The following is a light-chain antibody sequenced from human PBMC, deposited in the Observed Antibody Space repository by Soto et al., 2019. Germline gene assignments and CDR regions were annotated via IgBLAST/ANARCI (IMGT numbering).Light chain of an antibody. J-gene: IGKJ4*01. V-gene: IGKV1-33*01. Sequence: DIQMTQSPSSLSASVGDRVTITCPASQDISKYLNWYQQRPGKAPNLLIYDASSLEAGVPSRFTGSGSGTDFTFTISSLQPEDIATYYCQQYDNPPVTFGGGTKVEIK. CDR2: DAS. CDR3: QQYDNPPVT. CDR1: QDISKY.